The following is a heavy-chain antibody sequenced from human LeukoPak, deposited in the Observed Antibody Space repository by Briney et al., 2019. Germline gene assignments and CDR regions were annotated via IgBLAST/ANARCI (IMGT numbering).Heavy chain of an antibody. CDR2: ISAYNGNT. Sequence: GASVKVSCKASGYTFTSYGISWVRQAPGQGLEWMGWISAYNGNTNYAQKLQGRVTMTTDTSTSTAYMELRSLRSDDTAVYYCARDILVVPAAHDAFDIWDQGTMVTVSS. CDR1: GYTFTSYG. V-gene: IGHV1-18*01. CDR3: ARDILVVPAAHDAFDI. J-gene: IGHJ3*02. D-gene: IGHD2-2*01.